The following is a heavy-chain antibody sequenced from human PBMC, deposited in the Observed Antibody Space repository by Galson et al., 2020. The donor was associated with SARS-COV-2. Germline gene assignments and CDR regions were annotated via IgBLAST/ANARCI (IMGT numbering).Heavy chain of an antibody. D-gene: IGHD3-10*01. CDR2: TSAYNVNT. Sequence: ASVTVSFQSSGYTFTSYGISWVRPAPGQGLEGMGWTSAYNVNTNFAQKLQGRVTMTKDTSTSTAYLELRSLRSDDTAVYFCSKDKGEGVLLWFGELLDVWGQGTTVTVSS. V-gene: IGHV1-18*01. CDR3: SKDKGEGVLLWFGELLDV. J-gene: IGHJ6*02. CDR1: GYTFTSYG.